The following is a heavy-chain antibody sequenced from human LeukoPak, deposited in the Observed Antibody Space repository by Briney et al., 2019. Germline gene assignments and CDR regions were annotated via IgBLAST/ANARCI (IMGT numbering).Heavy chain of an antibody. CDR3: ARWRILRYYYDSSGLDAFDI. V-gene: IGHV4-30-4*01. Sequence: SETLSLTCTVSGDSISSYYWSWIRQPPGKGLEWIGYIYYSGSTYYNPSLKSRVTISVDTSKNQFSLKLSSVTAADTAVYYCARWRILRYYYDSSGLDAFDIWGQGTMVTVSS. CDR1: GDSISSYY. D-gene: IGHD3-22*01. CDR2: IYYSGST. J-gene: IGHJ3*02.